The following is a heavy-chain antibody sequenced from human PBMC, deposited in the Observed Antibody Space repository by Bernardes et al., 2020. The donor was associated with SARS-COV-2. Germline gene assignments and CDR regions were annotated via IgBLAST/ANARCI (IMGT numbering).Heavy chain of an antibody. CDR3: ARDLLVKQRSTSGGV. J-gene: IGHJ4*02. V-gene: IGHV3-33*01. CDR2: IWYDGSNK. D-gene: IGHD2-8*02. CDR1: GFSFSNYG. Sequence: GGSLRLSCAASGFSFSNYGMHWVRQAPGKGLEWVAIIWYDGSNKYYADSVKGRFTISRDNSRNTLYLQMNSLRAEDTAVYYCARDLLVKQRSTSGGVWGQGT.